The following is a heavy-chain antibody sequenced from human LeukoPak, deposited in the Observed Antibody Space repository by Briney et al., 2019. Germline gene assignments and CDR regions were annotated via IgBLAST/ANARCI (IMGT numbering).Heavy chain of an antibody. J-gene: IGHJ5*02. Sequence: ASVKVSCKASGYTFTSYDINWVRQATGQGLEWMGWMNPNSGNTGYAQKFQGRVTMTRNTSISTDYMELSSLRSEDTAVYYCARGPALVGHSSSSEGSDPWGQGTLVTVSS. CDR3: ARGPALVGHSSSSEGSDP. CDR2: MNPNSGNT. D-gene: IGHD6-6*01. V-gene: IGHV1-8*01. CDR1: GYTFTSYD.